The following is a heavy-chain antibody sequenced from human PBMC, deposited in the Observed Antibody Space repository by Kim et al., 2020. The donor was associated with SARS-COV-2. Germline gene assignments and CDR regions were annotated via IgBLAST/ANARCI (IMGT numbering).Heavy chain of an antibody. V-gene: IGHV3-23*01. CDR3: ANSSSLGYFQH. D-gene: IGHD6-13*01. CDR1: GFTFSSYA. CDR2: ISGSGGST. Sequence: GGSLRLSCAASGFTFSSYAMSWVRQAPGKGLEWVSAISGSGGSTYYADSVKGRFTISRDNSKNTLYLQMNSLRAEDTAVYYCANSSSLGYFQHWGQGTLVTVSS. J-gene: IGHJ1*01.